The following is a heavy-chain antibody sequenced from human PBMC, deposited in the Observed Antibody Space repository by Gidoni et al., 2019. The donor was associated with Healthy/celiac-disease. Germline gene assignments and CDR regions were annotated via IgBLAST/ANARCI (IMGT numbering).Heavy chain of an antibody. Sequence: QVQLVESGGGVVQPGRSLRRSCAASGCPFSSDARHWVRQAPGQGLAWVAVIWYDGSNKYYADSVKGRFTISSDNSKNTLYLQMTSLRAEDTAVYYCARVANLRYSSGHEDYFDYSGQGPLVPVSS. D-gene: IGHD6-19*01. CDR3: ARVANLRYSSGHEDYFDY. V-gene: IGHV3-33*01. CDR2: IWYDGSNK. CDR1: GCPFSSDA. J-gene: IGHJ4*02.